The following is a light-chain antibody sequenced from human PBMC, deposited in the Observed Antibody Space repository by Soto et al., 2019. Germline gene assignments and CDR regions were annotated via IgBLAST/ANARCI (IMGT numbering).Light chain of an antibody. J-gene: IGLJ2*01. Sequence: QSVLTQSSSASASLGSSVKLTCTLSSGHSSYIIAWHQQQPGKAPRYLMKLEGSGGYNKKSGVPDRFSGSSSGADRYPTISNLQFEDEADYYCETWDSNTRVFGGGTKLTVL. CDR3: ETWDSNTRV. CDR2: LEGSGGY. CDR1: SGHSSYI. V-gene: IGLV4-60*02.